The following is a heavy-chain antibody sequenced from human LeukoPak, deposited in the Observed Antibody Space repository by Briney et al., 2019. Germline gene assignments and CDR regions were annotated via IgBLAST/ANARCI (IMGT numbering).Heavy chain of an antibody. CDR1: GFTVSSNY. Sequence: GGSLRLSCAASGFTVSSNYMSWVRQAPGKGLEWVSVIYSGGSTYYADSVKGRFTISRDNSKNTLYLQMNSLRAEDTAVYYCARGTQSTYDSSGYYWGNFDYWGQGTLVTVSS. V-gene: IGHV3-66*01. J-gene: IGHJ4*02. CDR3: ARGTQSTYDSSGYYWGNFDY. D-gene: IGHD3-22*01. CDR2: IYSGGST.